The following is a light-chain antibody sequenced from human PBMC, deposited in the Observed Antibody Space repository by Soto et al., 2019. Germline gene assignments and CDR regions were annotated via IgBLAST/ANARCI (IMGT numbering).Light chain of an antibody. CDR3: QQYNSYSLYT. CDR1: QSISSW. Sequence: DIQMTQSPSTLSASVGDRVTITCRASQSISSWLAWYQQKPGKAPKLLIYKASSLESGVPSRFSGSGSGTEFTLTISSMQPDDFAIYSCQQYNSYSLYTFGQGTKLEIK. CDR2: KAS. V-gene: IGKV1-5*03. J-gene: IGKJ2*01.